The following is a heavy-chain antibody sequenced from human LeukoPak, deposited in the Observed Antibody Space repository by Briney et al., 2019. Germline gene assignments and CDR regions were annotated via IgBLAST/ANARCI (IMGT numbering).Heavy chain of an antibody. J-gene: IGHJ4*02. CDR1: GFTFSDDS. CDR2: ISSASRTI. V-gene: IGHV3-48*01. Sequence: PGGSLRLSCAASGFTFSDDSMSWVRQAPGKGLQWISFISSASRTIYYADSVKGRFTISRDNSKNTLYLQMNSLRAEDTAVCYCAKSTMTTVTTGYFDYWGQGTLVTVSS. D-gene: IGHD4-17*01. CDR3: AKSTMTTVTTGYFDY.